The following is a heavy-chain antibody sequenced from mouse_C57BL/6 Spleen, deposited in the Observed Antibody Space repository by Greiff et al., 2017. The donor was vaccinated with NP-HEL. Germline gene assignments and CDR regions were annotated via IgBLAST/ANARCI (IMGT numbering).Heavy chain of an antibody. CDR3: ARGHYDYDGFAY. V-gene: IGHV1-69*01. CDR1: GYTFTSYW. J-gene: IGHJ3*01. D-gene: IGHD2-4*01. CDR2: IDPSDSYT. Sequence: QVQLKQPGAELVMPGASVKLSCKASGYTFTSYWMHWVKQRPGQGLEWIGEIDPSDSYTNYNQKFKGKSTLTVDKSSSTAYMQLSSLTSEDSAVYYCARGHYDYDGFAYWGQGTLVTVSA.